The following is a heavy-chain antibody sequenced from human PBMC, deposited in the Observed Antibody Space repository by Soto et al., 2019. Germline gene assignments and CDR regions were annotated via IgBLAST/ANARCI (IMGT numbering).Heavy chain of an antibody. CDR1: GFTFDDYA. CDR2: ISWNSGSI. D-gene: IGHD5-18*01. J-gene: IGHJ6*02. V-gene: IGHV3-9*01. CDR3: AKDFMDTADYGMDV. Sequence: PGGSLRLSCAASGFTFDDYAMHWVRQAPGKGLEWVSGISWNSGSIGYADSAKGRFTISRDNAKNSLYLQMNSLRAEDTALYYCAKDFMDTADYGMDVWGQGTTVTVSS.